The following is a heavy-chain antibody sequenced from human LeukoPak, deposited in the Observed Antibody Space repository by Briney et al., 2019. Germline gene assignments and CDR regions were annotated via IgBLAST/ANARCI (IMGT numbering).Heavy chain of an antibody. D-gene: IGHD3-22*01. J-gene: IGHJ4*02. Sequence: KTSETLSLTCAVYGGSFSGYYWGWIRQPPGKGLEWIGSIYHSGSTYYNPSLKSRVTISVDTSKNQFSLKLSSVTAADTAVYYCARDMDYYDSSGYYTLDYWGQGTLVTVSS. V-gene: IGHV4-38-2*02. CDR1: GGSFSGYY. CDR3: ARDMDYYDSSGYYTLDY. CDR2: IYHSGST.